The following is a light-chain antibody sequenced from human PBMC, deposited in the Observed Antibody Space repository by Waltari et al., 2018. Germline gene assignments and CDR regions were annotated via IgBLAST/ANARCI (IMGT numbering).Light chain of an antibody. CDR3: TSFTTTNTYV. J-gene: IGLJ1*01. CDR1: SRHVGRYNY. CDR2: DVN. V-gene: IGLV2-14*03. Sequence: QSALTQPASVSGSPGQSITLSCTGTSRHVGRYNYLSWYHQHPGKAPKLLIYDVNTRPAGVSDRFSGSKSGNTASLTISGLQAEDEADYYCTSFTTTNTYVFGSGTEVTVL.